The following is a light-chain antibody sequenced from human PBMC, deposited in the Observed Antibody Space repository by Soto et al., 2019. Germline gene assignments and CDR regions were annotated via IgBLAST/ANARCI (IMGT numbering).Light chain of an antibody. J-gene: IGKJ2*01. V-gene: IGKV3-15*01. CDR3: EQYNHWPLLYP. Sequence: EIVMTQSPATLSVSPGERATLSCRASQSVSSNLAWYQQKPGQAPRLLIYGASTRATGIPARFSGSGSGTEFTLTISSLQSEDFVVYFGEQYNHWPLLYPFGQGTKLETK. CDR2: GAS. CDR1: QSVSSN.